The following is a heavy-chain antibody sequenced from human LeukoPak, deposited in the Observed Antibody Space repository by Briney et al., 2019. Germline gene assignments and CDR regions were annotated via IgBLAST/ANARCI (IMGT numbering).Heavy chain of an antibody. D-gene: IGHD3-22*01. CDR3: AKDSLNYYDSNPIDY. Sequence: GGSLRLSCAASGFTFSSYAMSWVRQAPGKGLEWVSAISGSGGSTYYADSVKGRFTTSRDNSKNTLYLQMNSLRAEDTAVYYCAKDSLNYYDSNPIDYWGQGTLVTVSS. J-gene: IGHJ4*02. CDR2: ISGSGGST. CDR1: GFTFSSYA. V-gene: IGHV3-23*01.